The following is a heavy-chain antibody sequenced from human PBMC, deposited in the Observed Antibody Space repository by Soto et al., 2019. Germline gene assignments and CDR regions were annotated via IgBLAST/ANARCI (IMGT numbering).Heavy chain of an antibody. CDR1: GDSVNSAY. Sequence: QVQLQEMGPGLVKPSQTLTITCTVSGDSVNSAYWSWIRQLPGKGLEWMGNIYHTGRTFYNPSLKSRLAISIYTSKPLFSLKLRSVTASDTAVYYCARTDAYNSSFFDSWGQGTVVTVSS. CDR2: IYHTGRT. CDR3: ARTDAYNSSFFDS. D-gene: IGHD6-6*01. J-gene: IGHJ4*02. V-gene: IGHV4-31*03.